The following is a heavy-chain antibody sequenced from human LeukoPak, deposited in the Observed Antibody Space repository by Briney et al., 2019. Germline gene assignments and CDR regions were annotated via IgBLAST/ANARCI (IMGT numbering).Heavy chain of an antibody. Sequence: LPGGSLRLSCAASGFTFSSYAMSWVRQAPGKGLEWVSAISGSGGSTYYADSVKGRFTISRDNSKNTLYLQMNSLRAEDTAVYYCAEDVLIYGDYSYYFDYWGQRTLVTVSS. J-gene: IGHJ4*02. D-gene: IGHD4-17*01. CDR2: ISGSGGST. CDR3: AEDVLIYGDYSYYFDY. V-gene: IGHV3-23*01. CDR1: GFTFSSYA.